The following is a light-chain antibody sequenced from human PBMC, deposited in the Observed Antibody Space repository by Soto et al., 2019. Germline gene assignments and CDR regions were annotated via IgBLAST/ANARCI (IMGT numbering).Light chain of an antibody. CDR2: GAS. CDR3: QQYGRSGT. V-gene: IGKV3-20*01. CDR1: QSVSNNY. J-gene: IGKJ1*01. Sequence: ETGLTQSPGTLSLSPGERATLSCRASQSVSNNYLAWYQQKPGQAPRLLIYGASNRATGIPDRFSGSGSGTDFTLTISRLEPEDFAVYYCQQYGRSGTFGQGTKVDIK.